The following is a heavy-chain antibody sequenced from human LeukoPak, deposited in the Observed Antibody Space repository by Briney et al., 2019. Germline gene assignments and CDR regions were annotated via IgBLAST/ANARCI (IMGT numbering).Heavy chain of an antibody. D-gene: IGHD3-10*01. CDR1: GYTFTVYY. Sequence: ASVKVSCKVSGYTFTVYYMHWVRQAPGQGLEWMGRINPNSGGTNYAQKFQSRVTMTRDTSISTAYMELSRLRSDDTAVYYCARTVSGYYMDVWGKGTTVTVSS. CDR3: ARTVSGYYMDV. V-gene: IGHV1-2*06. CDR2: INPNSGGT. J-gene: IGHJ6*03.